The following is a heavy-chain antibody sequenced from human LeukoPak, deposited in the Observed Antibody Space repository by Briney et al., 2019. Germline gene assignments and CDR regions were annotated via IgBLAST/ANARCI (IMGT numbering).Heavy chain of an antibody. V-gene: IGHV1-69*10. CDR1: GGTFSSYA. CDR2: IIPIFGIA. CDR3: TGGDYYDSSGYYRPDIYYFDF. Sequence: SVKVSCKASGGTFSSYAISWVRQAPGQGLEWMGGIIPIFGIANYAQKFQGRVTITADKSTSTAYMELSSLRSEDTAVYYCTGGDYYDSSGYYRPDIYYFDFWGQGTLVTVSS. D-gene: IGHD3-22*01. J-gene: IGHJ4*02.